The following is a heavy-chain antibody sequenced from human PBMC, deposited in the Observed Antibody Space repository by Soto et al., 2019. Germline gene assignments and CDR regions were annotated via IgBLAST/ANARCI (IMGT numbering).Heavy chain of an antibody. D-gene: IGHD3-3*02. V-gene: IGHV5-51*01. CDR3: ARQLSHICDS. Sequence: EVQLVQSGADIKKPGESLKISCKGAGYKFGSAWIGWVRQMPGKGLEWMGIIKPGTSDIRYSPSCRGHVTISADEAVSTAYLQWSSLKASDTAMYYCARQLSHICDSWGQGTLVTVSS. CDR2: IKPGTSDI. CDR1: GYKFGSAW. J-gene: IGHJ4*02.